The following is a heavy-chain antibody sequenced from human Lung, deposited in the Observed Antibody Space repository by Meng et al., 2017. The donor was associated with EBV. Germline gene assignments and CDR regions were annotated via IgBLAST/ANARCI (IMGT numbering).Heavy chain of an antibody. J-gene: IGHJ5*02. CDR1: GFTFNSYA. D-gene: IGHD6-19*01. V-gene: IGHV3-23*01. CDR2: MSGNDDRT. Sequence: QLLQSGGGLVQSGESLSLSCAASGFTFNSYAMTLVLQAPGKGLEWVSTMSGNDDRTNYADSVKGRFVISRDNSKNTLFLQMNSLRAEDTAVYFCAKDLWLGGWFDPWGQGARVTVSS. CDR3: AKDLWLGGWFDP.